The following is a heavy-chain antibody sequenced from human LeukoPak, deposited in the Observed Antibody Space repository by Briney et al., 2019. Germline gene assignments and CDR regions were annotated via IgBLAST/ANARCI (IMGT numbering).Heavy chain of an antibody. CDR1: GFTFSSYW. D-gene: IGHD6-13*01. V-gene: IGHV3-7*01. Sequence: GGSLRLSCVASGFTFSSYWMSWVRQAPGKGLEWVANIKQDGTAKYYVDSVKGRFAISRDNAENSLYLQMNNLRAEDTAVYYCAKERASSWRPDAFDIWGQGTMVTVSS. J-gene: IGHJ3*02. CDR2: IKQDGTAK. CDR3: AKERASSWRPDAFDI.